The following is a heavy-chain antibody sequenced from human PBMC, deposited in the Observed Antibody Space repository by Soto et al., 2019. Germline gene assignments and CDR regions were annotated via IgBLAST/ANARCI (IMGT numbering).Heavy chain of an antibody. V-gene: IGHV2-5*02. D-gene: IGHD6-19*01. Sequence: SGPTLVNPTQTLTLTCTFSGFSFSTTGVGVSWIRQPPGKALEWLALIYWDDDKRYSPSLKSRLTITKDTSKNQVVLTMTNMDPVDTATYYCAHRQAQGIGLAGTFDSWGQGTLVTVSS. CDR2: IYWDDDK. CDR3: AHRQAQGIGLAGTFDS. J-gene: IGHJ4*02. CDR1: GFSFSTTGVG.